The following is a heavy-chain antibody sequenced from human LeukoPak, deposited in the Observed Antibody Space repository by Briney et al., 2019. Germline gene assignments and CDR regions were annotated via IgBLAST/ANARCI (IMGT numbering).Heavy chain of an antibody. J-gene: IGHJ3*02. Sequence: GGSLRLSCTASGFTFSDYYMSWIRQAPGKGLEWVSAISGSGGSTYYADSVKGRFTISRDNSKNTLYLQMNSLRAEDTAVYYCAKERGGSYGGVAFDIWGQGTMVTVSS. V-gene: IGHV3-23*01. CDR1: GFTFSDYY. D-gene: IGHD1-26*01. CDR2: ISGSGGST. CDR3: AKERGGSYGGVAFDI.